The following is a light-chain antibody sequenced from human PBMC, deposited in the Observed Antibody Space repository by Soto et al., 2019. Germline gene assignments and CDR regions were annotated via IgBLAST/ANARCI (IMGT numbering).Light chain of an antibody. V-gene: IGLV2-8*01. J-gene: IGLJ2*01. CDR1: SSDVDFYNY. CDR3: SSSAGSNKAI. CDR2: EVT. Sequence: SALTQPPSASGSPGQSVTISCSGISSDVDFYNYVSWYQQHPGKAPKLVIFEVTKRPSGVPDRFSGSKSGNTASLTVSGLQAEDEADYYCSSSAGSNKAIFGGGTKLTVL.